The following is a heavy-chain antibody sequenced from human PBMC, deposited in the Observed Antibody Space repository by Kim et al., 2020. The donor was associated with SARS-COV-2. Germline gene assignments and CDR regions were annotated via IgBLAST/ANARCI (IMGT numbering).Heavy chain of an antibody. J-gene: IGHJ5*02. CDR1: GGSISSGGYY. D-gene: IGHD4-17*01. V-gene: IGHV4-31*03. CDR3: AREAPDYGDNP. Sequence: SETLSLTCTVSGGSISSGGYYWSWIRQHPGKGLEWIGYIYYSGSTYYNPSLKSRVTISVDTSKNQFSLKLSSVTTADTAVYYCAREAPDYGDNPCGQGTLVTVSS. CDR2: IYYSGST.